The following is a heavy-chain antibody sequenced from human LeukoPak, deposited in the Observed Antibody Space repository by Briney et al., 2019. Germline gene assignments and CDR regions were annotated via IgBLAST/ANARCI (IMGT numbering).Heavy chain of an antibody. J-gene: IGHJ4*02. Sequence: SETLSLTCTVSGYFIRSGYYRAWIRQPLGKGLEWIGSSYHSGGTDYNPSLKSRVTISVDTSKNQFSLQLNSLTAADTAVYYCARDLRMGGPWRQFDYWGQGTLVTVSS. D-gene: IGHD3-16*01. CDR3: ARDLRMGGPWRQFDY. CDR2: SYHSGGT. V-gene: IGHV4-38-2*02. CDR1: GYFIRSGYY.